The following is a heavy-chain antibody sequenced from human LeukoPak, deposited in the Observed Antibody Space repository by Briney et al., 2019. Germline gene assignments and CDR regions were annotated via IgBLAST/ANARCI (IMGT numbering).Heavy chain of an antibody. CDR2: ISAYNGNT. D-gene: IGHD2-2*02. V-gene: IGHV1-18*01. J-gene: IGHJ4*02. Sequence: ASVKVSCKASGHTFTSYGISWVRQAPGQGLEWMGWISAYNGNTNYAQKLQGRVTMTTDTSTSTAYMELRSLRSDDTAVYYCATEPLGYCSSTSCYTGWGQGTLATVPS. CDR3: ATEPLGYCSSTSCYTG. CDR1: GHTFTSYG.